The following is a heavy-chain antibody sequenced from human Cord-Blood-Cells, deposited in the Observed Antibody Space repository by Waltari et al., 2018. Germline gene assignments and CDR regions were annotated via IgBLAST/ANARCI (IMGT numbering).Heavy chain of an antibody. CDR3: ARDSHSYYDFWSGYYDAFDI. CDR1: GYSISSGYY. J-gene: IGHJ3*02. D-gene: IGHD3-3*01. CDR2: IHHSGTN. Sequence: QVQLQESGPGLVKPSETLSLTCAVSGYSISSGYYWGWIRQPPGKGLVWIGSIHHSGTNNYNPSPKNRVSISVNTSKNQFSLKLSSVTAADTAVYYCARDSHSYYDFWSGYYDAFDIWGQGTMVTVSS. V-gene: IGHV4-38-2*02.